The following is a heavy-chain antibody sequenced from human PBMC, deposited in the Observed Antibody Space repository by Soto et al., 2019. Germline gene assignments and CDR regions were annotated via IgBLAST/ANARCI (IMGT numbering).Heavy chain of an antibody. CDR3: AGGVVYAIPSGYYYYGMDV. Sequence: PSETLSLTCTVSGGSISSYYWSWIRQPPGKGLEWIGYIYYSGSTNYNPSLKGRVTISVDTSKNQFSLKLSSVTAADAAVYYCAGGVVYAIPSGYYYYGMDVWGQGTTVTVSS. CDR2: IYYSGST. V-gene: IGHV4-59*01. J-gene: IGHJ6*02. D-gene: IGHD2-8*02. CDR1: GGSISSYY.